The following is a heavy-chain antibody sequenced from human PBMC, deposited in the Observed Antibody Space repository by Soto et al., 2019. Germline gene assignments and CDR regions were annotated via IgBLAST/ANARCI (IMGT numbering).Heavy chain of an antibody. V-gene: IGHV1-69*12. CDR3: ATFQLGYSYGFGNGMDV. J-gene: IGHJ6*02. D-gene: IGHD5-18*01. CDR1: GGTFSSYA. CDR2: IVPIFGTA. Sequence: QVQLVQSGAEVKKPGSSVKVSCKASGGTFSSYAISWVRQAPGQGLEWMGGIVPIFGTANYAQKFQGRVKITADESTSTAYMELSSLRSEDTAVNYCATFQLGYSYGFGNGMDVWGQGTTVTVSS.